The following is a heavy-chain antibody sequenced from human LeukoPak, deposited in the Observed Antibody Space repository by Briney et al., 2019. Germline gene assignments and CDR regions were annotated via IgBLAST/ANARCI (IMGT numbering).Heavy chain of an antibody. Sequence: GASVKVSCKASGYTFTGYYMHWVRQAPGQGLEWMGWINPNSGGTNYAQKFQGRVTMTRDTSISTAYMELSRLRSDDTAVYYCARGGGAAADYSYYYMDVWGKGTTVTVSS. CDR1: GYTFTGYY. V-gene: IGHV1-2*02. J-gene: IGHJ6*03. D-gene: IGHD6-13*01. CDR3: ARGGGAAADYSYYYMDV. CDR2: INPNSGGT.